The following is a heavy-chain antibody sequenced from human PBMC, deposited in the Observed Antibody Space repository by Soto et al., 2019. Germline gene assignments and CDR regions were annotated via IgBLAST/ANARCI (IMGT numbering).Heavy chain of an antibody. V-gene: IGHV1-18*01. CDR2: ISAYNGNT. D-gene: IGHD6-19*01. CDR1: GYTFTSYG. Sequence: GASVKVSCKASGYTFTSYGISWVRQAPGQGLEWMGWISAYNGNTNYAQKLQGRVTMTTDTSTSTAYMELRSLRSDDTAVYYCARESRKWLVPLDGMDVWGQGPTVTVSS. CDR3: ARESRKWLVPLDGMDV. J-gene: IGHJ6*02.